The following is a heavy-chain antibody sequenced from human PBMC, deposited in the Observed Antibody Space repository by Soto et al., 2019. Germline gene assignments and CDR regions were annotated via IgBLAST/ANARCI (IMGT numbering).Heavy chain of an antibody. CDR2: IIPIFGTA. CDR1: GGTFSSYA. V-gene: IGHV1-69*01. J-gene: IGHJ6*02. D-gene: IGHD6-13*01. CDR3: ARGLYSSSWYYYYYGMDV. Sequence: QVQLVQSGAEVKKPGSSAKVSCKASGGTFSSYAISWVRQAPGQGLEWMGGIIPIFGTANYAQKFQGRVTITADESTSTAYMELSSLRSEDTAVYYCARGLYSSSWYYYYYGMDVWGQGTTVTVSS.